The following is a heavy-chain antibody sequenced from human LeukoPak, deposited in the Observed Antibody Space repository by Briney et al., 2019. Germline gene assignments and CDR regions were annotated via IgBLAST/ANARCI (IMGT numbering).Heavy chain of an antibody. CDR1: GYTCTGYY. V-gene: IGHV1-2*02. J-gene: IGHJ5*02. CDR2: INPNSGGT. D-gene: IGHD4-17*01. CDR3: ARDYGDYYWFDP. Sequence: ASVKVSGKASGYTCTGYYMHWVRQAPGQGLEWMGWINPNSGGTNYAQKFQGRVTMTRDTSISTAYMELSRLRSDDTAVYYCARDYGDYYWFDPWGQGTLVTVSS.